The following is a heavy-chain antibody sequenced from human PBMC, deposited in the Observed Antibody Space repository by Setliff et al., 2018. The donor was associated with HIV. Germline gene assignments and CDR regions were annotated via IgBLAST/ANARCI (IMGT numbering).Heavy chain of an antibody. Sequence: GGSLRLSCAASGFTFSDYYMSWIRQAPGKGLEWISYISRGGRTKYYADSVKGRFTISRDSSKNTLYLQMNSLRAEDTAVYYCAKTLPTLYPPHDYYFAMDVWGQGTTVTVSS. CDR2: ISRGGRTK. V-gene: IGHV3-11*01. J-gene: IGHJ6*02. D-gene: IGHD2-15*01. CDR1: GFTFSDYY. CDR3: AKTLPTLYPPHDYYFAMDV.